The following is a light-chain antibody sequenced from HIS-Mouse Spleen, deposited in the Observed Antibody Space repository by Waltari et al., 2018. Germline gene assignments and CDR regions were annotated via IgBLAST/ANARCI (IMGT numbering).Light chain of an antibody. CDR2: EDS. CDR1: ALPKKY. V-gene: IGLV3-10*01. CDR3: YSTDSSGNHKV. J-gene: IGLJ3*02. Sequence: SYELTQPPSVSVSHGQTARITCSGDALPKKYAYWYQQKSGQAPVLVIYEDSKRPSGIPERFSGSSSGTMATLTISGAQVEDEADYYCYSTDSSGNHKVFGGGTKLTVL.